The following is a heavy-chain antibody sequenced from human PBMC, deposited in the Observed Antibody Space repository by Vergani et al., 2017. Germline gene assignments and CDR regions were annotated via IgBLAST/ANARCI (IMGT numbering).Heavy chain of an antibody. Sequence: QVQLQESGPGLVKPSETLSLTCTVSGGSISSYYWSWIRQPAGKGLEWIGRIYTSGSTNYNPSLKSRVTMSVDTSKNQFSLKLSSVTAADTAVYYCARDRPDYDFWSGFSPADVWGQGTTVTVSS. V-gene: IGHV4-4*07. D-gene: IGHD3-3*01. CDR2: IYTSGST. CDR3: ARDRPDYDFWSGFSPADV. CDR1: GGSISSYY. J-gene: IGHJ6*02.